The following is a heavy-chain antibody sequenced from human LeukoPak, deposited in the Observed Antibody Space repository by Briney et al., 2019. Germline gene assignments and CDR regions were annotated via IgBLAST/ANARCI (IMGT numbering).Heavy chain of an antibody. Sequence: QPGGSLRLSCAASGFTFSSYGMHWVRQAPGKGLEWVAVIWYDGSNKYYADSVKGRFTISRDNSKNMLYLQMNSLRAEDTAVYYCARSSGWYHFDYWGQGTLVTVSS. V-gene: IGHV3-33*01. CDR2: IWYDGSNK. CDR1: GFTFSSYG. J-gene: IGHJ4*02. D-gene: IGHD6-19*01. CDR3: ARSSGWYHFDY.